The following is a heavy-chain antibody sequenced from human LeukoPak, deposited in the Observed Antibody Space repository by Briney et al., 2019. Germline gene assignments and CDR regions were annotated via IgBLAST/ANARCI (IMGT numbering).Heavy chain of an antibody. Sequence: ASVKVSCKASGYTFTSYGISWVRQAPGQGLEGMGWISAYNGNTNYAQKLRGRVTMTTDTSTSTAYMELRSLRSDDTAVYYCARRTGSYYYYYYMDVWGKGTTVTVSS. CDR2: ISAYNGNT. J-gene: IGHJ6*03. CDR3: ARRTGSYYYYYYMDV. V-gene: IGHV1-18*01. CDR1: GYTFTSYG. D-gene: IGHD1-26*01.